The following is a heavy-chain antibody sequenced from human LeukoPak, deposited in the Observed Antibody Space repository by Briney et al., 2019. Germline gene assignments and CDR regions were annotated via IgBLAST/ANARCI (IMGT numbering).Heavy chain of an antibody. CDR2: ISYDGSNK. CDR3: AKEADSRWGLFWSGYYPYYFDY. D-gene: IGHD3-3*01. J-gene: IGHJ4*02. Sequence: SGGSLRLSCAASGFTFSSYGMHWVRQAPGKGLEWVAVISYDGSNKYYADSVKGRFTISRDNSKNTLYLQMNSLRAEDTAVYYCAKEADSRWGLFWSGYYPYYFDYWGQGTLVTVSS. CDR1: GFTFSSYG. V-gene: IGHV3-30*18.